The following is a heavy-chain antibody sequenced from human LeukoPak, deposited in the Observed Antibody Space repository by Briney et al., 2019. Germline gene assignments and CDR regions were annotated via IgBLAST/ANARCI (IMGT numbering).Heavy chain of an antibody. J-gene: IGHJ6*03. CDR1: GFTFSSYW. CDR2: IKQDGSEK. Sequence: PGGSLRLSCAASGFTFSSYWMSWVRQAPGKGLEWLANIKQDGSEKYYVDSVKGRFTISRDNAKNSLYLQMNSLRAEDTAVYYCARERKWEHPKILGYYYYYMDVWGKGTTVTVSS. CDR3: ARERKWEHPKILGYYYYYMDV. D-gene: IGHD1-26*01. V-gene: IGHV3-7*01.